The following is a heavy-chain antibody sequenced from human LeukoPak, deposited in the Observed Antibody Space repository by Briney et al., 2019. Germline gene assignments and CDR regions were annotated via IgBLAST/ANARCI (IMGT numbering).Heavy chain of an antibody. CDR3: ARDPLRGGSYGPFDP. CDR1: GFTFSSYG. D-gene: IGHD1-26*01. J-gene: IGHJ5*02. Sequence: GGSLRLSCAASGFTFSSYGMHWVRQAPGKGLEWVAVIWYDGSNKHYADSVKGRFTISRDNSKNTLYLQMNSLRAEDTAVYYCARDPLRGGSYGPFDPWGQGTLVTVSS. V-gene: IGHV3-33*01. CDR2: IWYDGSNK.